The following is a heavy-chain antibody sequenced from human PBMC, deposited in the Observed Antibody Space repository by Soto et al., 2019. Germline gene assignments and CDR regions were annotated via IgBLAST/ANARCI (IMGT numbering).Heavy chain of an antibody. CDR1: GDWFSSYG. CDR2: ISPSSGET. J-gene: IGHJ5*02. Sequence: GTSVKLSCEACGDWFSSYGITWVRQAPEQGLEWMGWISPSSGETNYAQKFQGRVTVTTDTSTTTTYLELRSLKSDDTAVYYCARDWHPRFDPWGPGTLVTVSS. V-gene: IGHV1-18*01. CDR3: ARDWHPRFDP.